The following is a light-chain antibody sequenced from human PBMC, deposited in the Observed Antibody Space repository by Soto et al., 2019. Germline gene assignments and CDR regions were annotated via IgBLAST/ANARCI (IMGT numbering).Light chain of an antibody. Sequence: DRGTLSCRASQTISTWMAWYQQKPGKAPKLLIYAASSLQGGVPSRFSGSGSGTDFTLTISSLQPEDFATYYCLQSDSTRTFGQGTKV. CDR3: LQSDSTRT. V-gene: IGKV1-39*01. CDR2: AAS. CDR1: QTISTW. J-gene: IGKJ1*01.